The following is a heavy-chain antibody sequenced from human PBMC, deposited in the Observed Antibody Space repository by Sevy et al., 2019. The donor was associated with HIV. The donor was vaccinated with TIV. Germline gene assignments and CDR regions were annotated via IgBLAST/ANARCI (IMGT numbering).Heavy chain of an antibody. V-gene: IGHV3-9*01. CDR1: GFTFDDYA. CDR3: AKDTLWRYSSSWYDY. Sequence: GGSLRLSCAASGFTFDDYAMHWVRQAPGKGQEWVSGISWNSGSIGYADSVKGRFTISRDNAKNSLYLQMNSLRAEDTALYYCAKDTLWRYSSSWYDYWGKGTLVTVSS. D-gene: IGHD6-13*01. J-gene: IGHJ4*02. CDR2: ISWNSGSI.